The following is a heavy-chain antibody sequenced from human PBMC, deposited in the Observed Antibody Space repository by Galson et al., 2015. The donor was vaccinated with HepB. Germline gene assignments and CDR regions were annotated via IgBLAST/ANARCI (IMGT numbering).Heavy chain of an antibody. J-gene: IGHJ4*02. CDR2: VYYSGST. Sequence: LSLTCTVSGGSISTRSYYWGWIRQPPGKGLEWIGSVYYSGSTYYNPSLKSRVTISVDTAKNHFSLKLSSVTAADTAVYYCARHGKTFDYDSSGYFRFDYWGQGTLVTVSS. V-gene: IGHV4-39*01. CDR1: GGSISTRSYY. D-gene: IGHD3-22*01. CDR3: ARHGKTFDYDSSGYFRFDY.